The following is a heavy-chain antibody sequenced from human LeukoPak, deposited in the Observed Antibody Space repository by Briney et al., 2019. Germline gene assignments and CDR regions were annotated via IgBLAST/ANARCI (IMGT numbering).Heavy chain of an antibody. V-gene: IGHV4-59*08. D-gene: IGHD6-19*01. CDR3: ARPRSGWLYLFDY. J-gene: IGHJ4*02. CDR1: GGSISSYY. Sequence: PSETLSLTCTVSGGSISSYYWTWIRQPPGKGLEWIGYIYYSGSTNYNPSLKSRVTISLDTSKNQFSLKLSSVTAADTAVYYCARPRSGWLYLFDYWGQGTLVTVSS. CDR2: IYYSGST.